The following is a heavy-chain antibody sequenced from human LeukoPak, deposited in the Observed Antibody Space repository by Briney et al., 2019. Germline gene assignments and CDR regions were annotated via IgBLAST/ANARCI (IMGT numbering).Heavy chain of an antibody. J-gene: IGHJ6*02. CDR3: VRGYSFGPYGMDV. CDR2: ISDSGGST. D-gene: IGHD2-15*01. CDR1: GSTFSTDT. V-gene: IGHV3-64D*09. Sequence: GGSLRLSCSASGSTFSTDTMHWVRQAPGKGLEYVSAISDSGGSTYYADSVKGRFTISRDNSKNTLYLQMSSLRAEDTAVYFCVRGYSFGPYGMDVWGQGTTVTVSS.